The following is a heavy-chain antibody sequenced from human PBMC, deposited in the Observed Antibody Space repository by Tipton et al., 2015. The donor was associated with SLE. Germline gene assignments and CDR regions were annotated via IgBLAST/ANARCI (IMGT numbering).Heavy chain of an antibody. Sequence: TLSLTCTLSGGSISSSSYYWGWIRQPPGKGLEWIGSIYYSGSTYYNPSLKSRVTISVDTSKNQFSEKLSSVTAADTAVYYCARHSSSWYKDWFDPWGQGTLVTVSS. D-gene: IGHD6-13*01. CDR2: IYYSGST. V-gene: IGHV4-39*01. J-gene: IGHJ5*02. CDR3: ARHSSSWYKDWFDP. CDR1: GGSISSSSYY.